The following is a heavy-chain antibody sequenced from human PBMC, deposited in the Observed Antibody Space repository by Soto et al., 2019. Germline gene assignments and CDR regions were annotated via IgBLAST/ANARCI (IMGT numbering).Heavy chain of an antibody. CDR2: IYYSGST. J-gene: IGHJ5*02. Sequence: QVQLQESGPGLVKPSQTLSLTCTVSGGSISSGGYYWSWIRQHPGKGLEWIGYIYYSGSTYYNPSLKSRVTISVDTSKNQFSLKLSSVTAADTAVYYCARDQVSVTLTTINNWFDPWGQGTLVTVSS. CDR1: GGSISSGGYY. D-gene: IGHD4-17*01. CDR3: ARDQVSVTLTTINNWFDP. V-gene: IGHV4-31*03.